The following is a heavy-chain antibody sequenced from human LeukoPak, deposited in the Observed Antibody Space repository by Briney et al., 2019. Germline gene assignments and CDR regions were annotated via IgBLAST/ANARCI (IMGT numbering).Heavy chain of an antibody. D-gene: IGHD5-18*01. CDR2: IYYSGST. V-gene: IGHV4-59*08. J-gene: IGHJ4*02. CDR3: ARHHGIYTAMVGFDY. CDR1: GGSISSYY. Sequence: SETLSLTCTVSGGSISSYYWSWIRQPPGKGLEWIGYIYYSGSTNYNPSLKSQVTISVDTSKNQFSLKLSSVTAADTAVYYCARHHGIYTAMVGFDYWGQGALVTVSS.